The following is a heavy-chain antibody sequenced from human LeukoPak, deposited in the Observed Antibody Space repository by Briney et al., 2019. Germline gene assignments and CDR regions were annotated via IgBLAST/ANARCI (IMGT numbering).Heavy chain of an antibody. CDR3: ARRPYTAMITLAGNYFDY. D-gene: IGHD5-18*01. J-gene: IGHJ4*02. Sequence: GESLKISCKGSGYSFTSYWIGWVRQMPGKGLEWMGIIYPGDSDTRHGPSFQGQVTISADKSISTAYLQWSSLKASDTAMYYCARRPYTAMITLAGNYFDYWGQGTLLTVSS. V-gene: IGHV5-51*01. CDR1: GYSFTSYW. CDR2: IYPGDSDT.